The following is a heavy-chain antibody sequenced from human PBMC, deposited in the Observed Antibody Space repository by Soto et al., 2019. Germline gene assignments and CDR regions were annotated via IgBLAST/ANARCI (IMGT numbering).Heavy chain of an antibody. CDR1: GGSISSGGYS. D-gene: IGHD4-4*01. J-gene: IGHJ6*02. CDR3: ARALTSGYYYYGMDV. Sequence: SETLSLTCAVSGGSISSGGYSWSWIRQPPGKGLEWIGYIYHSGSTYYNPSLKSRVTISVDRSKNQFSLKLSSVTAADTAVYYCARALTSGYYYYGMDVWGQGTTVTVSS. CDR2: IYHSGST. V-gene: IGHV4-30-2*01.